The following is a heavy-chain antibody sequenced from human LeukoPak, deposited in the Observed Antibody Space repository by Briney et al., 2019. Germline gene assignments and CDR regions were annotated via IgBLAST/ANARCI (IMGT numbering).Heavy chain of an antibody. V-gene: IGHV3-23*01. CDR3: AKDLLRFDS. J-gene: IGHJ5*01. CDR2: VSVSAGST. CDR1: GFTFSNYA. Sequence: GASLRLSCAVSGFTFSNYAMTWVRQAPGKGLDWVSAVSVSAGSTYYADSVKGRFTISRDNSKNTLYLQMNSLTAEDTAIYYCAKDLLRFDSWGQGTLVTVSS.